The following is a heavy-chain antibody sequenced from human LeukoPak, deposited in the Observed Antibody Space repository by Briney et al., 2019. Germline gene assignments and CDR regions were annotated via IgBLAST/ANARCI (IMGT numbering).Heavy chain of an antibody. Sequence: GGSLRLSCAASGFTFSSYSIHWVRQAPGKGLEWVAVISYDGSNKYYADSVKGRFTISRDNSKNTLYLEMNSLRAEDTAVYYCARGTLYYGSESYDYWGQGTLVAVSS. V-gene: IGHV3-30*03. CDR1: GFTFSSYS. J-gene: IGHJ4*02. CDR2: ISYDGSNK. D-gene: IGHD3-10*01. CDR3: ARGTLYYGSESYDY.